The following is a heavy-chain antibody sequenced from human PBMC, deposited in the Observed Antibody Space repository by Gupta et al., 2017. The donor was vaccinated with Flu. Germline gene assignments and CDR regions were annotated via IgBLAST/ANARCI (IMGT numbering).Heavy chain of an antibody. CDR2: IYHSGST. CDR1: GYSISSGYY. V-gene: IGHV4-38-2*01. J-gene: IGHJ4*02. CDR3: ARSEYSGSYYTY. D-gene: IGHD1-26*01. Sequence: QVQLQESGPGLVKPSETRSLTCAVAGYSISSGYYWGWIRQPPGKGLEWIGSIYHSGSTYYNPSLKSRVTISVDTSKNQFSLKLSSVTAADTAVYYCARSEYSGSYYTYWGQGTLVTVSS.